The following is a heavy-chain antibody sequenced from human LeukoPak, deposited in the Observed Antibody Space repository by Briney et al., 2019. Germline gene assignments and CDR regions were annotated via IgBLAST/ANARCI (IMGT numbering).Heavy chain of an antibody. CDR2: IKQDGSEK. CDR3: ARDPYFTVAAYFDY. Sequence: PGGSLRLSCAASGFTLSSYWMSWVRQAPGKGLEWVANIKQDGSEKYYVDSVKGRFTISRDNAKNSLYLQMNSLRAEDTAVYYCARDPYFTVAAYFDYWGQGTLVTVSS. V-gene: IGHV3-7*01. D-gene: IGHD3-9*01. J-gene: IGHJ4*02. CDR1: GFTLSSYW.